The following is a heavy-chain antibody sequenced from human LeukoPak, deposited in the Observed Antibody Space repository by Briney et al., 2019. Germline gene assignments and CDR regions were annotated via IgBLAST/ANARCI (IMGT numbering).Heavy chain of an antibody. CDR1: GASISISNW. CDR3: ARVAAPTPVLRFLEWSKDYYGMDV. D-gene: IGHD3-3*01. J-gene: IGHJ6*02. V-gene: IGHV4-4*02. CDR2: FFHTGIT. Sequence: PSETLSLTCAVSGASISISNWWGWVRQPPGKGLEWIGEFFHTGITNYNPSLKNRVTISVDKSKNQFSLTLSSVTAADTAVYYCARVAAPTPVLRFLEWSKDYYGMDVWGQGTTVTVSS.